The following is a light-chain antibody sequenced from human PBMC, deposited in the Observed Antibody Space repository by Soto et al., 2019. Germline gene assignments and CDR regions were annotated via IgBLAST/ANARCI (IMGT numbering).Light chain of an antibody. CDR3: MQSIQFPPT. CDR2: DVF. J-gene: IGKJ3*01. CDR1: QSLLFSDAKTY. Sequence: DIVMTQTPLSLSVTPGQPASISCKSSQSLLFSDAKTYLYWYLQRPGQPPQLLISDVFTRFSGVPDRFSGSGAGTDFTLTISRVEAEDFGIYDCMQSIQFPPTFGPATTVDIK. V-gene: IGKV2D-29*01.